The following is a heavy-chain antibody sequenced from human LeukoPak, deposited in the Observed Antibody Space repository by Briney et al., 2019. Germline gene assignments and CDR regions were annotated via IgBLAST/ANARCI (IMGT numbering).Heavy chain of an antibody. Sequence: GASVKVSCKASGGTFSRYVISWVRQAPGQGLEWMGGIIPMFGTANYAQKFQGRVTITADESTSTAYMELSSLRAEDTAVYYCARVLSRPVYYFDYWGQGTLVTVSS. J-gene: IGHJ4*02. CDR3: ARVLSRPVYYFDY. D-gene: IGHD3-3*02. CDR1: GGTFSRYV. CDR2: IIPMFGTA. V-gene: IGHV1-69*13.